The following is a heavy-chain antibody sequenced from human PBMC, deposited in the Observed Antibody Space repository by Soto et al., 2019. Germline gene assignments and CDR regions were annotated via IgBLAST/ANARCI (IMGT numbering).Heavy chain of an antibody. V-gene: IGHV4-34*01. CDR3: ARGLVGRTPKRYNWLDP. J-gene: IGHJ5*02. CDR2: INHSGST. D-gene: IGHD1-26*01. Sequence: SETLSLTWAVYGGSFSGDCWSWIRQPPGKGLEWIGEINHSGSTNYNPSLKSRVTISVDTSKNQFSLKLSSVTAADTAVYYCARGLVGRTPKRYNWLDPWGQGTLVTVSS. CDR1: GGSFSGDC.